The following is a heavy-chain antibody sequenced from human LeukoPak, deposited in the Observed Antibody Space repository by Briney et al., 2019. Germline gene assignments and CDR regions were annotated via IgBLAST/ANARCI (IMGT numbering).Heavy chain of an antibody. CDR2: SWNSGII. D-gene: IGHD6-13*01. CDR3: AKDTGGSSWYGASFDY. V-gene: IGHV3-9*01. J-gene: IGHJ4*02. Sequence: SWNSGIIGYADSVNGRFTISTHNANNSLYLQMNSLRAEDTALYYCAKDTGGSSWYGASFDYWGQGTLVTVSS.